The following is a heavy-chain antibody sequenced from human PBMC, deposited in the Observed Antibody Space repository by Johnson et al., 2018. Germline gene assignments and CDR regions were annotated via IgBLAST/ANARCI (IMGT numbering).Heavy chain of an antibody. CDR1: GYTFTNYY. J-gene: IGHJ3*02. Sequence: VQLQESGAEVKKPGASVTVSCKTSGYTFTNYYIHWVRQAPGQGLEWLAMINPNGGSTRYARQFQARITLTRDTSTGTVYMDMTSLRNDDTAFYYCARPVGLTDAFDIWGQGTMVTVSS. D-gene: IGHD1-26*01. V-gene: IGHV1-46*01. CDR2: INPNGGST. CDR3: ARPVGLTDAFDI.